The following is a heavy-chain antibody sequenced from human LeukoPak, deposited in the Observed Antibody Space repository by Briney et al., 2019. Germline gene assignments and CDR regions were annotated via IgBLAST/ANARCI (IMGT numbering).Heavy chain of an antibody. CDR1: GFTFSKVW. D-gene: IGHD3-9*01. J-gene: IGHJ6*02. Sequence: TGGSLRLSCAASGFTFSKVWMTWVRQAPGKGLEWVGRIGSKTDGGASEYAAPVKGRFSISRDDSNNTLYLQMNSLKTEDTAVYYCTTPLVTPYYYYGMDVWGQGTTVTVSS. V-gene: IGHV3-15*04. CDR2: IGSKTDGGAS. CDR3: TTPLVTPYYYYGMDV.